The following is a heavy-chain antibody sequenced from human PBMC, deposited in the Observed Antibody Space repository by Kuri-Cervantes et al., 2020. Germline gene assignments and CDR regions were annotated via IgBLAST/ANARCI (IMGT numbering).Heavy chain of an antibody. CDR2: ISSSSSTI. V-gene: IGHV3-48*01. Sequence: GESLKISCAASGFTFSSYSMNWVRQAPGKGLEWVSYISSSSSTIYYADSVKGRFTISRDNAKNSLYLQMNSLRAEDTAVYYCARDRVGSSWHQSQGYWGQGTLVTVSS. D-gene: IGHD6-13*01. CDR1: GFTFSSYS. J-gene: IGHJ4*02. CDR3: ARDRVGSSWHQSQGY.